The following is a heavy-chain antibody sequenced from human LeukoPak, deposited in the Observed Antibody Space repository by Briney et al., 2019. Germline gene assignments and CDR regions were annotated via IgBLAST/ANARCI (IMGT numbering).Heavy chain of an antibody. J-gene: IGHJ6*02. CDR2: IRYDGSNK. V-gene: IGHV3-30*02. CDR3: ARDDIVVVPAAMSSNYYYGMDV. Sequence: GGSLRLSCAASGFTFSSYGMHWVRQAPGKGLEWVAFIRYDGSNKYYADSVKGRFTISRDNAKNSLYLQMNSLRAEDTAVYYCARDDIVVVPAAMSSNYYYGMDVWGQGTTVTVSS. CDR1: GFTFSSYG. D-gene: IGHD2-2*01.